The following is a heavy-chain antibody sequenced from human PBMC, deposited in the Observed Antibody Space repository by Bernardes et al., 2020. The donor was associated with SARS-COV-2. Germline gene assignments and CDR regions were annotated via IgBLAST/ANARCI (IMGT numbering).Heavy chain of an antibody. CDR2: ISSNGGST. CDR3: VKDVYGWYSSGLFDY. V-gene: IGHV3-64D*06. Sequence: GWSLRLSCSASGFTFSSYAMHWVRQAPGKGLEYVSAISSNGGSTYYADSVKGRFTISRDNSKNTLYLQMSSLRADDTAVYYCVKDVYGWYSSGLFDYWGQGTLVTVSS. J-gene: IGHJ4*02. D-gene: IGHD6-19*01. CDR1: GFTFSSYA.